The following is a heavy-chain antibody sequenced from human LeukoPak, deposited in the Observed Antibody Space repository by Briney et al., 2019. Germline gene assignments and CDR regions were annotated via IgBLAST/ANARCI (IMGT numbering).Heavy chain of an antibody. J-gene: IGHJ6*02. Sequence: GGSLRLSCAATGFTFKDYGMHWVRQPPGKGLEWVSSINWNGGGTDYADSVKGRFTISRDNAKNSLYLQLSSLRPEDTALYYCAKDRVQVGYYYGMDVWGQGTTVTVSS. CDR3: AKDRVQVGYYYGMDV. D-gene: IGHD2-2*01. CDR2: INWNGGGT. CDR1: GFTFKDYG. V-gene: IGHV3-9*01.